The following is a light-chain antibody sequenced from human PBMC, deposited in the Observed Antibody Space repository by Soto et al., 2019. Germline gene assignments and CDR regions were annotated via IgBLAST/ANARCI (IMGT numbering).Light chain of an antibody. CDR3: QQSSSSPPWT. CDR2: CAS. V-gene: IGKV1-39*01. CDR1: QSISTS. J-gene: IGKJ1*01. Sequence: DIQMTQSPSSLSASVGDRVTISCRASQSISTSLNWYQQKPGTAPRLLIYCASGVKSGVPPRFSGSGSGRDFTLTISSLRPEDIATYFCQQSSSSPPWTFGQGTKVEVK.